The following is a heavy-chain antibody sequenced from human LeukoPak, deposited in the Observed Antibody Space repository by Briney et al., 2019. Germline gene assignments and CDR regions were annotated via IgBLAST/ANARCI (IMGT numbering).Heavy chain of an antibody. CDR1: GFTFSSYG. CDR2: IWYDGSNK. D-gene: IGHD3-10*01. Sequence: GGSLRLSCAASGFTFSSYGMHWVRQAPGKGLEWVAVIWYDGSNKYYADSVKGRFTISRDNSKNTLHLQMNSLRAEDTAVYYCARQRSERFTMVRGVLQPYYFDYWGQGTLVTVSS. J-gene: IGHJ4*02. V-gene: IGHV3-33*01. CDR3: ARQRSERFTMVRGVLQPYYFDY.